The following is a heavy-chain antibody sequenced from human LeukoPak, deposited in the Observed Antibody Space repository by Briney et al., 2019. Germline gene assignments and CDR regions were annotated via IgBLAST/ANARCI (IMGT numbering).Heavy chain of an antibody. D-gene: IGHD2-2*02. V-gene: IGHV1-46*01. J-gene: IGHJ5*02. CDR1: GYTFISYY. CDR2: INPSGGST. Sequence: ASVKVSCKASGYTFISYYMHWVRQAPGQGLEWMGIINPSGGSTNYAQKFQGRVTMTRDTSISTAYMELSRLRSDDTAVYYCARDRYCSSTSCYNRWFDPWGQGTLVTVSS. CDR3: ARDRYCSSTSCYNRWFDP.